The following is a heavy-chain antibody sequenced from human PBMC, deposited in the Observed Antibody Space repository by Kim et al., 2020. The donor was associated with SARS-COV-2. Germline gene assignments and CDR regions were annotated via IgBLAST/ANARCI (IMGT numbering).Heavy chain of an antibody. Sequence: SETLSLTCAVYGGSFSGYYWSWIRQPPGKGLEWIGEINHSGSTNYNPSLKSRVTISVDTSKNQFSLKLSSVTAADTAVYYCARGGRFPSSWYLWYFDLWGRGTLVTVSS. CDR3: ARGGRFPSSWYLWYFDL. CDR1: GGSFSGYY. V-gene: IGHV4-34*01. CDR2: INHSGST. D-gene: IGHD6-13*01. J-gene: IGHJ2*01.